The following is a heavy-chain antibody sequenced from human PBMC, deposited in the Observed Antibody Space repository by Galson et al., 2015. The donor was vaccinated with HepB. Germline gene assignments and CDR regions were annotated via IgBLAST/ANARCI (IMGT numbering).Heavy chain of an antibody. Sequence: TLSLTCDVSGASIRSGDYSWTWIRQPPGKGLQWIGYIYSSGNTYYNPSLRSRMTMSADTSKNHFSLRLNSVTAADTALYFCARGRRYCAGDCYTYFDSWGLGILVTVSS. D-gene: IGHD2-21*02. V-gene: IGHV4-30-4*07. J-gene: IGHJ4*02. CDR1: GASIRSGDYS. CDR3: ARGRRYCAGDCYTYFDS. CDR2: IYSSGNT.